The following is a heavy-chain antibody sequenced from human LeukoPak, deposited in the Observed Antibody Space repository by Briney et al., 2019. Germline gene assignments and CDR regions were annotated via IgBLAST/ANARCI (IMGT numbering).Heavy chain of an antibody. J-gene: IGHJ5*02. CDR1: GGSFSGYY. V-gene: IGHV4-34*01. D-gene: IGHD4-17*01. CDR2: INHSGST. Sequence: PSETLSLTCAVYGGSFSGYYWSWIRQPPGKGLEWIGEINHSGSTNYNPSLKSRVTISVDTSKNQFSLKLSSVTAADTAVYYCAREYGPLGNWFDPWGQGTLVTVSS. CDR3: AREYGPLGNWFDP.